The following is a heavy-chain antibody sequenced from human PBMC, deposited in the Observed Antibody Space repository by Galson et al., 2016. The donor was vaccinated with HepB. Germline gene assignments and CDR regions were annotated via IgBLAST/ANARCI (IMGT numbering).Heavy chain of an antibody. CDR2: INPNSGAT. V-gene: IGHV1-2*02. Sequence: SVKVSCKASGYTFTGYFIHWVRQAPGHELEWMGWINPNSGATKYAQKFQGGVTMSRDTSVSTAYMELSGLKFDGTAVYYCARAGVAAAVTLDYWGQGTGVIVSS. D-gene: IGHD6-25*01. J-gene: IGHJ4*02. CDR1: GYTFTGYF. CDR3: ARAGVAAAVTLDY.